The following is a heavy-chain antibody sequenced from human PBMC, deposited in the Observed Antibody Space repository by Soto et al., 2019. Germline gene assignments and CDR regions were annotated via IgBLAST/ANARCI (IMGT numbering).Heavy chain of an antibody. CDR2: TYYRSKWYN. J-gene: IGHJ6*02. Sequence: SQTLSLTCAISGDSVSSNSAAWNWIRQSPSRGLEWLGRTYYRSKWYNDYAVSVKSRITINPDTSKNQFSLQLNSVTPEDTAVYYCARADCSSTSCYRGSYYYGMDVWGQGTTVTVSS. CDR1: GDSVSSNSAA. CDR3: ARADCSSTSCYRGSYYYGMDV. V-gene: IGHV6-1*01. D-gene: IGHD2-2*02.